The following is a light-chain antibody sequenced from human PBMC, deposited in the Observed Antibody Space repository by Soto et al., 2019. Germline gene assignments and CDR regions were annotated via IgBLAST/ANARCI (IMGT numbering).Light chain of an antibody. CDR1: QGISSY. Sequence: DIQMTQSPSAMSASVGDRVTITCRASQGISSYLAWYQQKPGKAPKLLIFTGSLLHSGVPPRFSGSGSGTDFTLTISSLQPEDFATYYCQQTLSFPPTFGQGTKVDIK. CDR2: TGS. J-gene: IGKJ1*01. CDR3: QQTLSFPPT. V-gene: IGKV1-12*01.